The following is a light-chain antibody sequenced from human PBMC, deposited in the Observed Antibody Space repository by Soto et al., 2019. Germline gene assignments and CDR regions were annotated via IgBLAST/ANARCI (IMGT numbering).Light chain of an antibody. CDR2: GAS. CDR1: QSVSSNF. CDR3: QQYRSSPPLT. V-gene: IGKV3-20*01. Sequence: IVLTQSPGTLSLSPGARATLSCRASQSVSSNFLAWYQHKPGQAPRLLMYGASTRATGTPDRFSASGSETEFTLTISRLASEDRRVYYFQQYRSSPPLTFYPGTKVDIK. J-gene: IGKJ3*01.